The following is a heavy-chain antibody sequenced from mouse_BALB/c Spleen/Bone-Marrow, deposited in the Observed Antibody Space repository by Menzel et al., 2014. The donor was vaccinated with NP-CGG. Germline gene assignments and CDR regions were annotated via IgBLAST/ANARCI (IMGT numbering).Heavy chain of an antibody. CDR2: INPSNGGT. CDR3: TRRSLLSDYYALDY. D-gene: IGHD6-1*01. CDR1: GYTFTSFY. Sequence: VQLQQSGAELVKPGASVKLSCKASGYTFTSFYMYWVKQRPGQGLEWIGDINPSNGGTNFNEKFRKKATLTVDTSSSTAYMEFSSLPSEDSAVYYCTRRSLLSDYYALDYWGQGTSVTVSS. V-gene: IGHV1S16*01. J-gene: IGHJ4*01.